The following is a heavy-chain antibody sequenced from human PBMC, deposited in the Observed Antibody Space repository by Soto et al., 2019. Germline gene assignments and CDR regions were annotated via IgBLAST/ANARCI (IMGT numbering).Heavy chain of an antibody. CDR3: EKDGSGSWWYFDL. J-gene: IGHJ2*01. V-gene: IGHV3-9*01. Sequence: EVQLVESGGGLVQPGRSLRLSCAASGFTFDDYAMHWVRQAPGKGLEWVSGISWNSGSIGYADSVKGRFTISRDNDKNSLDLQMNSLIAEDTALYYCEKDGSGSWWYFDLWGRGTLVTVSS. CDR2: ISWNSGSI. D-gene: IGHD3-10*01. CDR1: GFTFDDYA.